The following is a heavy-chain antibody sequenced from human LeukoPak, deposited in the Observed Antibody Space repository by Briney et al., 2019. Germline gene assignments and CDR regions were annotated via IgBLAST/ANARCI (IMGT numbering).Heavy chain of an antibody. CDR3: AREKIGYCSSTSCQGAFDI. CDR1: GYTFTSYA. CDR2: INPNSGGT. J-gene: IGHJ3*02. V-gene: IGHV1-2*02. D-gene: IGHD2-2*01. Sequence: ASVKVSCKASGYTFTSYAMNWVRQAPGQGLEWMGWINPNSGGTNYAQKFQGRVTMTRDTSISTAYMELSRLRSDDTAVYYCAREKIGYCSSTSCQGAFDIWGQGTMVTVSS.